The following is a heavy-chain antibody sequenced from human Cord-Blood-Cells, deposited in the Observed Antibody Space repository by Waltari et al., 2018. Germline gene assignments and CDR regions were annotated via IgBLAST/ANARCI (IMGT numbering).Heavy chain of an antibody. D-gene: IGHD2-8*01. CDR1: GGSFTVYY. J-gene: IGHJ3*02. Sequence: QVQLQLRGAGLLKPSVTLSLTCAVSGGSFTVYYWSWIRSPPRKGLESIGEIIHSGTTNFNPSLKSRVTTSVDTSKNQFSLKLSSVTAADTAVYYCARDTNAFDIWGQGTMVTVSS. CDR3: ARDTNAFDI. CDR2: IIHSGTT. V-gene: IGHV4-34*12.